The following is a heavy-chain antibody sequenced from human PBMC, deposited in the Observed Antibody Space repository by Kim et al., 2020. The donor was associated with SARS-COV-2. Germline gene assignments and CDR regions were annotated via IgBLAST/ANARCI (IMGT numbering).Heavy chain of an antibody. V-gene: IGHV1-8*01. D-gene: IGHD4-4*01. Sequence: ASVKVSCKASGYSFSNYDINWIRQATGQGLEWMGWVNPHSGNTGFARRFQGRVAMTTSSSMRAAYLKLDRLTSDDTAVYYCVRGTLDDYNLVPTYYFPDP. CDR3: VRGTLDDYNLVPTYYFPDP. CDR1: GYSFSNYD. J-gene: IGHJ5*02. CDR2: VNPHSGNT.